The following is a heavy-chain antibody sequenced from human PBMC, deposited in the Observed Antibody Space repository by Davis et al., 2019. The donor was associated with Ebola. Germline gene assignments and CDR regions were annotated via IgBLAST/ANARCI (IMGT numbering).Heavy chain of an antibody. CDR2: IYYGGST. CDR1: GGSISSRAYY. CDR3: VGQNIAARHFQH. J-gene: IGHJ1*01. D-gene: IGHD6-6*01. Sequence: SETLSLTCTVSGGSISSRAYYWGWIRQSPGKGPEWIGSIYYGGSTFNSPSLKSRVTLSVDLSNNQFSLRLKSMTAADTAVYYCVGQNIAARHFQHWGPGTLVTVSS. V-gene: IGHV4-39*01.